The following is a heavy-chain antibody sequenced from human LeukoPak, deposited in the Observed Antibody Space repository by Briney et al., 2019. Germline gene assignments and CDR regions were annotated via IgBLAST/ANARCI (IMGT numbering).Heavy chain of an antibody. V-gene: IGHV3-66*02. D-gene: IGHD2-2*01. Sequence: GGSLRLSCAASGFTVSSNYMSWVRQAPGKGLEWVSVIYSGGSTYYADSVKGRITISRDNSKNMLYLQMNSLRAEDTAVYYCARGQSSTSCCHFDYWGQGTLVTVSS. CDR1: GFTVSSNY. CDR2: IYSGGST. J-gene: IGHJ4*02. CDR3: ARGQSSTSCCHFDY.